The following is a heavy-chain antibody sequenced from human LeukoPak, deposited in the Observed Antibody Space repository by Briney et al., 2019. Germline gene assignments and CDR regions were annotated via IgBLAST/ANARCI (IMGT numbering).Heavy chain of an antibody. J-gene: IGHJ4*02. CDR3: ARGPPFGPLYSSSWYKRRGFDY. D-gene: IGHD6-13*01. CDR1: GFTFSSYS. CDR2: ISSGSHTI. Sequence: GGSLRLSCAASGFTFSSYSMNWVRQPPGKGLEWVSYISSGSHTINYAESVKGRFTISRDNAKNSLFLQMNSLRDEDTAVYYCARGPPFGPLYSSSWYKRRGFDYWGQGTLVTVSS. V-gene: IGHV3-48*02.